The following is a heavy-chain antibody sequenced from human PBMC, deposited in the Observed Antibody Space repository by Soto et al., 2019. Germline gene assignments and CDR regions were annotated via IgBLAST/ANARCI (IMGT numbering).Heavy chain of an antibody. D-gene: IGHD6-19*01. V-gene: IGHV1-69*04. CDR3: ARDFPSAGYSSGWSRYWYFDL. Sequence: ASVKVSCKASGGTFSSYTISWVRQAPGQGLEWMGRIIPILGIANYAQKFQGRVTITADKSTSTAYMELSSLRSEDTAVYYCARDFPSAGYSSGWSRYWYFDLWGRGTLVTVSS. CDR2: IIPILGIA. J-gene: IGHJ2*01. CDR1: GGTFSSYT.